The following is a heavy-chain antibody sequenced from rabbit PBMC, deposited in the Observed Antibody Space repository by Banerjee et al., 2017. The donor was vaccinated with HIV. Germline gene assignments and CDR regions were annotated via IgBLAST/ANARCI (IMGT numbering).Heavy chain of an antibody. J-gene: IGHJ4*01. CDR1: GFSFSSSYW. D-gene: IGHD6-1*01. Sequence: QEQLEESGGDLVKPEGSLTLTCTASGFSFSSSYWICWVRQAPGKGLEWIACINTGSGSTWYTSWAKGRFTISKTSTTVTLQMTSLTAADTATYFCARDGAGYAGYGYARLWGPGTLVTVS. V-gene: IGHV1S45*01. CDR2: INTGSGST. CDR3: ARDGAGYAGYGYARL.